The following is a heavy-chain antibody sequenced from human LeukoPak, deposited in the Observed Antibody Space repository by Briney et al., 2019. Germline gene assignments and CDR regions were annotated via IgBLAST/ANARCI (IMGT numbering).Heavy chain of an antibody. J-gene: IGHJ4*02. CDR1: GYSISSGYY. D-gene: IGHD2-2*01. Sequence: SETLSLTCAVSGYSISSGYYWGWIRQPPGKGLEWMGSIYHSGSTYYNPSLKSRVTISVDTSKNQFSLKLSSVTAADTAVYYCARIRIVPEQSLFDYWGQGTLVTVSS. CDR2: IYHSGST. V-gene: IGHV4-38-2*01. CDR3: ARIRIVPEQSLFDY.